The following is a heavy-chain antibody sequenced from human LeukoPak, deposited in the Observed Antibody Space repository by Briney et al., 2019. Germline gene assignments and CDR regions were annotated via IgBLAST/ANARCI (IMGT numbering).Heavy chain of an antibody. CDR1: GYTFTKYG. CDR3: AKKYCSTASCYFDY. CDR2: INTNTGNP. Sequence: ASVKVSCKASGYTFTKYGMNSVRQAPGQGVEWMGWINTNTGNPTYAQDFTGRFVFSLDTSVSTAYLQISSLKAEDTAVYYCAKKYCSTASCYFDYWGQGTLVTVSS. D-gene: IGHD2-2*01. V-gene: IGHV7-4-1*02. J-gene: IGHJ4*02.